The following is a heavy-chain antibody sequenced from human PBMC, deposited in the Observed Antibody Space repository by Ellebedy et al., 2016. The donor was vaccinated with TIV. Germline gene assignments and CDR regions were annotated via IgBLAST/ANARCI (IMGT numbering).Heavy chain of an antibody. CDR1: GFTVSNNY. CDR3: ASRPRG. Sequence: PGGSLRLSCAASGFTVSNNYMRSVRPAPGNGWELVSVISSGGSPYYADSVKGRFTISRDNSKNTLYLQMNSRRAEDTAGYYCASRPRGWGQGTLITVSS. V-gene: IGHV3-53*01. D-gene: IGHD3-10*01. CDR2: ISSGGSP. J-gene: IGHJ4*02.